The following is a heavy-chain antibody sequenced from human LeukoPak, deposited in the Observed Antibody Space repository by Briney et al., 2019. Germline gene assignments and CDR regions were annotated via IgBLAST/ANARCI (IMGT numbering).Heavy chain of an antibody. CDR3: ARASIAEDV. D-gene: IGHD6-6*01. J-gene: IGHJ4*02. CDR1: GYTFTSYD. Sequence: ASVTVSCKASGYTFTSYDINWVRQAPAQGLEWMGWMNPNSGNTGYAQKFQGRVTMTRNTSISTAYMELSSLRSEDTAVYYCARASIAEDVWGQGTLVTVSS. CDR2: MNPNSGNT. V-gene: IGHV1-8*01.